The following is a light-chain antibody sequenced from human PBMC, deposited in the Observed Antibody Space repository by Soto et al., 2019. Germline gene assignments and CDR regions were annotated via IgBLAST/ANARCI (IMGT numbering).Light chain of an antibody. V-gene: IGKV1-39*01. CDR2: AAS. CDR1: QSISSY. CDR3: QQSYSSPPT. J-gene: IGKJ5*01. Sequence: DIQMTQSPSSLSASVGDRFTITCRASQSISSYLNWYQQKPGKAPKLLIYAASSLQSGVPSRFSGSGSGTDFTLTISSLLPEDFATYYCQQSYSSPPTFGQGTRLEIK.